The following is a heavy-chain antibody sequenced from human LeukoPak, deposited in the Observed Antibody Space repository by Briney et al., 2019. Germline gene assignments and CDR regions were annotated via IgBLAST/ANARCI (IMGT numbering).Heavy chain of an antibody. Sequence: GGSLRLSCAASGFTFSSYAMSWVRQAPGKGLEWVSAISGSGGSTYYADSVKGRFTISRDNSKNTLYLQMNSLRAEDTAVYYCAKDIAVVVGSLDWFDPWGQGTLVTVSS. CDR1: GFTFSSYA. D-gene: IGHD6-19*01. CDR2: ISGSGGST. CDR3: AKDIAVVVGSLDWFDP. J-gene: IGHJ5*02. V-gene: IGHV3-23*01.